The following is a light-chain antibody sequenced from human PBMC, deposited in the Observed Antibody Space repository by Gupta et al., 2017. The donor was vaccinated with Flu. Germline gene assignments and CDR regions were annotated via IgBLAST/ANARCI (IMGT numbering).Light chain of an antibody. Sequence: DIQITQSPSSLSVSVGERVTLTCRTSQNIIRYLTWHQQKTGKPPKRLIYAAPTLRSGVPSRSSGRRAGTNLTRTSNNLKTEDIASLQFPQGYSTPPYTFGRGTNLEI. V-gene: IGKV1-39*01. J-gene: IGKJ2*01. CDR2: AAP. CDR1: QNIIRY. CDR3: PQGYSTPPYT.